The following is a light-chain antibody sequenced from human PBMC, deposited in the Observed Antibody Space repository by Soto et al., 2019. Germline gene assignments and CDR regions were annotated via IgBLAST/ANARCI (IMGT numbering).Light chain of an antibody. Sequence: EIQVTQSRSTLSAYVGDRVTITCRASQSISSWLAWYQQKPGKAPKLLIYDASSLEGGVPSRFSGSGSGTEFTLTISSLQPDDFATYYCQQYNSSTWTFGQGTKVDI. J-gene: IGKJ1*01. CDR1: QSISSW. CDR3: QQYNSSTWT. CDR2: DAS. V-gene: IGKV1-5*01.